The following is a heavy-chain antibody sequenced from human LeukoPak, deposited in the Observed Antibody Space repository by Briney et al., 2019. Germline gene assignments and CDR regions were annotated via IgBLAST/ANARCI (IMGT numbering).Heavy chain of an antibody. D-gene: IGHD1-26*01. CDR2: MHYSGNT. J-gene: IGHJ4*02. Sequence: PSETLSLTCTVSGVSINISDYYWGCIRQPPGKGLEWIGCMHYSGNTYYNPSLKSRVTMSVDTSKNQFSLKLSSVTAADTAVYYCARDQYSGSLDYWGQGTLVTVSS. V-gene: IGHV4-39*07. CDR3: ARDQYSGSLDY. CDR1: GVSINISDYY.